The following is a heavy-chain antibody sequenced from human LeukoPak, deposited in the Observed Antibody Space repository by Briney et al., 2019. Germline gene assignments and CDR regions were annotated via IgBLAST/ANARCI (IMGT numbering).Heavy chain of an antibody. Sequence: GGSLRLSCAASGFTFRNYYINWIRQAPGKGLEWLSYISSSSTYIKYADSVKGRFTISRDNAKNSLYLQMNSQRAEDTAVYYCARGAVLGRPYYFDYWGQGTLVTVSS. J-gene: IGHJ4*02. CDR2: ISSSSTYI. CDR1: GFTFRNYY. D-gene: IGHD1-14*01. CDR3: ARGAVLGRPYYFDY. V-gene: IGHV3-11*06.